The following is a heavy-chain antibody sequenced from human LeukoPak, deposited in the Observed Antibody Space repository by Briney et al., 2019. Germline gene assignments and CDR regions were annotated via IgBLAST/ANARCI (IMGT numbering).Heavy chain of an antibody. CDR1: GFTFTNYA. CDR2: IKSKTDGGTT. J-gene: IGHJ4*02. V-gene: IGHV3-15*01. CDR3: TTDPVYCSSTSCNDY. D-gene: IGHD2-2*01. Sequence: GRSLRLSCAASGFTFTNYALHWVRQAPGKGLEWVGRIKSKTDGGTTDYAAPVKGRFTISRDDSKNTLYLQMNSLKTEDTAVYYCTTDPVYCSSTSCNDYWGQGTLVTVSS.